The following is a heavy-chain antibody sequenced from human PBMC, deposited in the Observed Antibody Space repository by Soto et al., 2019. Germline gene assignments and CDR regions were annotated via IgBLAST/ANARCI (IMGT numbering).Heavy chain of an antibody. CDR3: ARSREQLVLPNYFDY. CDR1: GGTFSSYA. V-gene: IGHV1-69*13. D-gene: IGHD6-6*01. J-gene: IGHJ4*02. Sequence: SVKVSCKASGGTFSSYAISWVRQAPGQGLEWMGGIIPIFGTANYAQKFQGRVTITADESTSTAYMELSSLRSEDTAVYYCARSREQLVLPNYFDYWGQGTLVTVSS. CDR2: IIPIFGTA.